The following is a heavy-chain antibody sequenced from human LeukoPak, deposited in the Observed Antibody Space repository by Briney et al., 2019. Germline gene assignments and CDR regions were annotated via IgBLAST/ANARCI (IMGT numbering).Heavy chain of an antibody. CDR2: INLSGGST. CDR1: GYTFSSYY. D-gene: IGHD2-15*01. J-gene: IGHJ5*02. V-gene: IGHV1-46*01. Sequence: GASVKDSCKASGYTFSSYYMHWVRQAPGQGRAWMGIINLSGGSTSDAQKFQGRVTMTRDMSTSTVYMELSSLRSEDTAVYYCARGYRVVVAAKWGSFAPWGQGTLVTVSP. CDR3: ARGYRVVVAAKWGSFAP.